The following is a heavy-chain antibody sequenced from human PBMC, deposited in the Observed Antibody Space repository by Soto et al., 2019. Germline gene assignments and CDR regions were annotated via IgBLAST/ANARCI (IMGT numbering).Heavy chain of an antibody. CDR1: GYSFTTYW. D-gene: IGHD4-4*01. V-gene: IGHV5-51*01. J-gene: IGHJ6*02. Sequence: GESLKISCKASGYSFTTYWIAWVRQMPGKGLEWMGIINPGDSDIRYSPSFQGQVTISADNSISTAYMQWSSLKASDTAMYYCARHEQFYYYYYGMDVWGQGTAVTVSS. CDR2: INPGDSDI. CDR3: ARHEQFYYYYYGMDV.